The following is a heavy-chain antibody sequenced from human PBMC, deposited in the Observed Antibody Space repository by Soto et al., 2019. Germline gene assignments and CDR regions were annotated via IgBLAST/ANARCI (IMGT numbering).Heavy chain of an antibody. CDR1: GGTFSSYA. Sequence: QVQLVQSGAEVKKPGSSVKVSCKASGGTFSSYAISWVRQAPGQGLEWMGGIIPIFGTANYAQKFQGRVTMTADESPSTAYMELSSLRSEDPAVYYCATPPLATITYYYGMDVWGAGTTVTVSS. CDR2: IIPIFGTA. D-gene: IGHD5-12*01. J-gene: IGHJ6*04. V-gene: IGHV1-69*12. CDR3: ATPPLATITYYYGMDV.